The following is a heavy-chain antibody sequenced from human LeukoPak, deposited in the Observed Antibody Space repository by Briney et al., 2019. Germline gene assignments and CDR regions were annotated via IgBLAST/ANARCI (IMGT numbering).Heavy chain of an antibody. CDR2: KNPTSGRT. V-gene: IGHV1-8*01. Sequence: ASVKVSCKASGYTFTSYDINWVRQATGQGLEWMGWKNPTSGRTGFAQSFQGRLTTTTDTSTSTAHMELSSLTSEDTAVYYCARGPVKTHGMDVWGQGTTVTVSS. J-gene: IGHJ6*02. CDR1: GYTFTSYD. CDR3: ARGPVKTHGMDV.